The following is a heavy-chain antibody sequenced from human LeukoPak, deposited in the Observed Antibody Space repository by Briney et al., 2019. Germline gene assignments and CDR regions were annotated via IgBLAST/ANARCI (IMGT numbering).Heavy chain of an antibody. D-gene: IGHD3-22*01. CDR3: ARALDYYDIRVWDY. CDR1: GGSISSNY. Sequence: MRSASLSLTCTVSGGSISSNYWSCVRQSPGEGLEWGGYIKHSGSNNYNPTRKSRVTITVDMSRNQSSLKLSSVTAAATAVYCCARALDYYDIRVWDYWGQGTLVTVSS. V-gene: IGHV4-59*07. J-gene: IGHJ4*02. CDR2: IKHSGSN.